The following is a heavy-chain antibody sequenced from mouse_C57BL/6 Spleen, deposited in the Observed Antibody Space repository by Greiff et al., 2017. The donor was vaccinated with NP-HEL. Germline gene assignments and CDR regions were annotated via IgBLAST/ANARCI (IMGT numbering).Heavy chain of an antibody. Sequence: VQLQQSGAELVRPGASVTLSCKASGYTFTDYEIHWVKQTPVHGLEWIGAIDPETGGTAYNQKFKGKAILTADKSSSTAYMELRSLTSEDSAVYYCTRELFAYWGQGTLVTVSA. CDR1: GYTFTDYE. V-gene: IGHV1-15*01. CDR3: TRELFAY. J-gene: IGHJ3*01. CDR2: IDPETGGT.